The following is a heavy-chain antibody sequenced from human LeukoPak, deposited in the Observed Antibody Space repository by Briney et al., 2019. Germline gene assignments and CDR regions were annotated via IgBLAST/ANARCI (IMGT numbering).Heavy chain of an antibody. CDR3: ARGRGYWGGYCSDGSCLTFDY. V-gene: IGHV1-2*02. CDR1: GYTFTGYY. D-gene: IGHD2-15*01. CDR2: INPNSGGT. J-gene: IGHJ4*02. Sequence: ASVKVSCKASGYTFTGYYMHWVRQAPGQGLEWMGWINPNSGGTNYAQKFQGRVTMTRDASISTAYMELSRLRSDDTAVYYCARGRGYWGGYCSDGSCLTFDYWGQGTLVTVSS.